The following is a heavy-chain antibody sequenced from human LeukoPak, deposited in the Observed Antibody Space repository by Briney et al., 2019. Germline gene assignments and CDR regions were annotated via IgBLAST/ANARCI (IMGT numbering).Heavy chain of an antibody. CDR2: IYYSGST. V-gene: IGHV4-59*01. D-gene: IGHD1-7*01. J-gene: IGHJ5*02. CDR1: GGSISSYY. CDR3: ARGRGGTPGWFDP. Sequence: KPSETLSLTCTVSGGSISSYYWSWIRQPPGKGLEWIGYIYYSGSTNYNPSLKSRVTISVDTSKNQFSLKLSSVTAADTAVYYCARGRGGTPGWFDPWGQGTLVTVSS.